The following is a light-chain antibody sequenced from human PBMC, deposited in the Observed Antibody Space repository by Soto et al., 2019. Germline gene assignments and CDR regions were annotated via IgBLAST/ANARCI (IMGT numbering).Light chain of an antibody. J-gene: IGKJ1*01. CDR2: DAS. CDR3: QQYSTLWT. CDR1: HHISNY. Sequence: DIQMTQSPSSLSASVGGRVTITCQASHHISNYLNWYQQKPGKAPQLLIYDASNLVTGVPSRFSGSGSGTEFTLTISSLQPDDFAAYYCQQYSTLWTFGQGTKVDIK. V-gene: IGKV1-33*01.